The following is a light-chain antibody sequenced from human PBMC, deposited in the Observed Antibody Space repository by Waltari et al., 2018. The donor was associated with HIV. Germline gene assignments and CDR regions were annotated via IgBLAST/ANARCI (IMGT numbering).Light chain of an antibody. CDR2: AAS. J-gene: IGKJ1*01. Sequence: AIRIAQSPSSWSASTGSGVTITCRPSQDITNSLAWYQQTPGKAPKLLIYAASTLQSGVPARFSGNASGTDFTLTSSCLQSEDSATYYCQQYFSSSWTFGQGTKIEVK. CDR3: QQYFSSSWT. CDR1: QDITNS. V-gene: IGKV1-8*01.